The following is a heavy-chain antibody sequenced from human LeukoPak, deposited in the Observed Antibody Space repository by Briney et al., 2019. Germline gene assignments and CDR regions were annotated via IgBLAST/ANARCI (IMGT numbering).Heavy chain of an antibody. J-gene: IGHJ3*02. CDR1: GFTFSSYS. Sequence: GGSLRLSCAASGFTFSSYSMNWVRQAPGKGLEWVSSISSSSSYIYYADSVKGRFTISRDNAKNSLYLQMNSLRAEDTAVYYCARFYYDSSGYYGDAFEIWGQGTMVTVSS. D-gene: IGHD3-22*01. V-gene: IGHV3-21*01. CDR3: ARFYYDSSGYYGDAFEI. CDR2: ISSSSSYI.